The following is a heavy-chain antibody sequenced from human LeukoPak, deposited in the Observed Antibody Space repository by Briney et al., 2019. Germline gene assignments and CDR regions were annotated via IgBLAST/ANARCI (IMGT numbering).Heavy chain of an antibody. Sequence: PGESLQISCQASGSTFTTYWIGCGRLLPGKGLEWMGIIYPGDSDTRYSPSLQGQVTISVDKSISTAYLQWSSLKASDTAMYYCARLRVSAAVAAPLDYWGQGTLVTVSS. CDR1: GSTFTTYW. D-gene: IGHD6-19*01. CDR3: ARLRVSAAVAAPLDY. V-gene: IGHV5-51*01. J-gene: IGHJ4*02. CDR2: IYPGDSDT.